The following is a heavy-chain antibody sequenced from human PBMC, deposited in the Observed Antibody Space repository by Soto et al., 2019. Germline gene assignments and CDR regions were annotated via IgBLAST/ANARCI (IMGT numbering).Heavy chain of an antibody. CDR2: ISGSGGST. Sequence: GGSLRLSCAASGFTFSSYSMSWVRQAPGKGLEWVSAISGSGGSTYYADSVKGRFTISRDNSKNTLYLQMNSLRAEDTAVYYCAKDHSRSYSLHDAFDIWGQGTMVTVSS. D-gene: IGHD6-13*01. J-gene: IGHJ3*02. V-gene: IGHV3-23*01. CDR1: GFTFSSYS. CDR3: AKDHSRSYSLHDAFDI.